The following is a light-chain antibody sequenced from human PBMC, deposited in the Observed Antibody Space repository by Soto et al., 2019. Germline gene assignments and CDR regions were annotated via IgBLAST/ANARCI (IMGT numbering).Light chain of an antibody. CDR3: MQSVQLPIT. J-gene: IGKJ5*01. CDR1: QSLLHSNGYNY. V-gene: IGKV2D-29*02. CDR2: EVS. Sequence: IVMTQSPLSLPVTPGEPASISCRSSQSLLHSNGYNYLDWYLQKPGQSPQLLIYEVSNRLSGVPDRFSGSGSGTDFTLKISRVEAEDVGVYYCMQSVQLPITFGQGTRLEIK.